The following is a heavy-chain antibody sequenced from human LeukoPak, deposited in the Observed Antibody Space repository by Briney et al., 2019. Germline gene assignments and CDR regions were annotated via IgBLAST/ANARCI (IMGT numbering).Heavy chain of an antibody. J-gene: IGHJ4*02. CDR1: GGSISSYY. CDR3: ARQSYDFWSGYYGYFDY. CDR2: IYYSGST. V-gene: IGHV4-59*08. D-gene: IGHD3-3*01. Sequence: SETLSLTCTVSGGSISSYYWSWIRQPPGKGLEWIVYIYYSGSTNYNPSLKSRVTISVDTSKNQFSLKLSSVTAADTAVYYCARQSYDFWSGYYGYFDYWGQGTLVTVSS.